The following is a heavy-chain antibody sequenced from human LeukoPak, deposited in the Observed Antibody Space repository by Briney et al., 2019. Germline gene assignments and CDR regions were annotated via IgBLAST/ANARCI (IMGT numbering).Heavy chain of an antibody. J-gene: IGHJ4*02. CDR1: GFTFSNYA. CDR3: AREGYCSSTSCPASTLDY. V-gene: IGHV3-23*01. CDR2: ISGTGSNT. D-gene: IGHD2-2*01. Sequence: GGSLRLSCAASGFTFSNYAMSWVRQAPGKGLEWVSAISGTGSNTYYADSVKGRFTISRDNAKNSLYLQMNSLRAEDTAVYYCAREGYCSSTSCPASTLDYWGQGTLVTVSS.